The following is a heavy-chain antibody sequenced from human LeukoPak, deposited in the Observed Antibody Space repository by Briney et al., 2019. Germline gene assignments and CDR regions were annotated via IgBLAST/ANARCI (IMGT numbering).Heavy chain of an antibody. J-gene: IGHJ2*01. CDR2: IYYSGST. D-gene: IGHD3-22*01. V-gene: IGHV4-59*01. Sequence: SETLSLTCTVSGGSISSYYWSWIRQPPGKGLEWIGYIYYSGSTNYNPSLKSRVTISVDTSKNQFSLKLSSVTAADTAVYYCARVRHYSDSSGYYPGYFDLWGRGTLVSVSP. CDR1: GGSISSYY. CDR3: ARVRHYSDSSGYYPGYFDL.